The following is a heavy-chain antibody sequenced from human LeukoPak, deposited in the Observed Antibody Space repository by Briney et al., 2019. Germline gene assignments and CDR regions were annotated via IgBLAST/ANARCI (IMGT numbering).Heavy chain of an antibody. V-gene: IGHV3-30*02. CDR2: IRYDGSNK. Sequence: GGSLRLSCAASGFTFSSYGMHWVRQAPGKGLEWVAFIRYDGSNKYYADSVKGRLTISRDNSKNTLYLQMNSLRAEDTAVYYCAKDPKGVVATILHYWGQGTLVTVSS. D-gene: IGHD5-12*01. J-gene: IGHJ4*02. CDR1: GFTFSSYG. CDR3: AKDPKGVVATILHY.